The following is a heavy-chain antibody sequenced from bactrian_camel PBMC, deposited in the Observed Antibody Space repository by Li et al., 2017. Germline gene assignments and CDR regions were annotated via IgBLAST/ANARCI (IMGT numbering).Heavy chain of an antibody. CDR2: INSDGGTT. V-gene: IGHV3S25*01. CDR1: GFIFSSDW. J-gene: IGHJ7*01. Sequence: QLVESGGGLVQPGGSLRLSCAGSGFIFSSDWMTWIRQAPGKGLEWVSGINSDGGTTYCVDSVKGRFTISRDNAKNTVYLQMNSLKPEDTAVYYCVRGWSYFVLEYWGKGTQVTVS. D-gene: IGHD2*01.